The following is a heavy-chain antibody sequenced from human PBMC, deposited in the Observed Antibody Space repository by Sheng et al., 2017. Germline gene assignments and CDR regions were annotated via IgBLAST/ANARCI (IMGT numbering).Heavy chain of an antibody. V-gene: IGHV4-39*07. Sequence: QLQLQESGPGLVKAFGDPCPSPAVSLVTPSAVVVTTGAGSASPQGGTGVDWEYLLYWEHLLQPPSLKSRVTIXVDTSKNQFSLRLNSVTAADTAVYYCARDPSGSYYLVYFHYWGQGTLVTVSS. J-gene: IGHJ4*02. CDR2: LLYWEH. CDR3: ARDPSGSYYLVYFHY. D-gene: IGHD3-10*01. CDR1: VTPSAVVVTT.